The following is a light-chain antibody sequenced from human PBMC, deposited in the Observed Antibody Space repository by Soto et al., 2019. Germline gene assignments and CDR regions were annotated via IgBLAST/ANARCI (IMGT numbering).Light chain of an antibody. CDR2: DDS. J-gene: IGLJ2*01. V-gene: IGLV3-21*02. Sequence: SYELTQPPSVSVAPGQTARITCGGDNIGTKSVHWNQQKPGQAPVLVVYDDSDRPSGIPERFSGSNSGNTATLTISRVEAGDEAAYYCQVWDGSSDQVIFGGGTMLTVL. CDR3: QVWDGSSDQVI. CDR1: NIGTKS.